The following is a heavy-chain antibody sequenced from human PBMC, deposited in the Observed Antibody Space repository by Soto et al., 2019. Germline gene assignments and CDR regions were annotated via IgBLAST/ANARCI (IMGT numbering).Heavy chain of an antibody. D-gene: IGHD3-22*01. Sequence: ASVKVSCKASGYTFTSYYMHWVGQAPGQGLEWMGIINPSGGSTSYAQKFQGRVTMTRDTSTSTVYMELSSLRSEDTAVYYCARAPIYDSSGYESGAFDIWGQGTMVTVSS. CDR1: GYTFTSYY. J-gene: IGHJ3*02. CDR3: ARAPIYDSSGYESGAFDI. V-gene: IGHV1-46*01. CDR2: INPSGGST.